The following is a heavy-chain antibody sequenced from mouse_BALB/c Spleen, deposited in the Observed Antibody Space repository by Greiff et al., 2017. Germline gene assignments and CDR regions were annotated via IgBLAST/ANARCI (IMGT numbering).Heavy chain of an antibody. CDR2: IWSGGST. J-gene: IGHJ1*01. CDR1: GFSLTSYG. Sequence: QVQLKESGPGLVQPSQSLSITCTVSGFSLTSYGVHWVRQSPGKGLEWLGVIWSGGSTDYNAAFISRLSISKDNSKSQVFFKMNSLQANDTAIYYCARKDGSSYYWYFDVWGAGTTVTVSS. D-gene: IGHD1-1*01. CDR3: ARKDGSSYYWYFDV. V-gene: IGHV2-2*02.